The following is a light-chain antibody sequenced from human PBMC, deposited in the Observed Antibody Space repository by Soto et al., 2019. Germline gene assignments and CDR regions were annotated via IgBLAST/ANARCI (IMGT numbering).Light chain of an antibody. Sequence: EIVMTQSPATLSVSPGERATLSCRASQSVSSNLAWYQQKPGQAPRLIIYGASTRATGIPARFSGSGSGTEFTLTISSLQSEDFAVYYCQQYNNWTPMAFGQGTKVEIK. CDR1: QSVSSN. CDR2: GAS. J-gene: IGKJ1*01. CDR3: QQYNNWTPMA. V-gene: IGKV3-15*01.